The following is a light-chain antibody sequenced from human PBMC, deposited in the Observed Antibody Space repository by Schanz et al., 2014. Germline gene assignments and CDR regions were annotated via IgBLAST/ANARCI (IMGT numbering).Light chain of an antibody. V-gene: IGLV1-51*01. CDR3: AAWDDSLNGPV. CDR2: DNN. Sequence: QSVLTQPPSVSAAPGQKVTISCSGSSSNIGNNYVSWYQQLPGTAPKLLIYDNNKRPSGIPDRFSGSKSGTSASLAISGLQSEDEADYYCAAWDDSLNGPVFGGGTKLTVL. CDR1: SSNIGNNY. J-gene: IGLJ3*02.